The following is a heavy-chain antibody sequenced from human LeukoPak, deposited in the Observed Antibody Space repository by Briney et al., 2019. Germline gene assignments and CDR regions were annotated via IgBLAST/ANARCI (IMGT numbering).Heavy chain of an antibody. CDR1: ECAFSSYW. J-gene: IGHJ4*02. CDR3: ARDPGHYGEGDFDY. CDR2: IKQDGSEK. D-gene: IGHD4-17*01. V-gene: IGHV3-7*01. Sequence: PGGSLRLSCAASECAFSSYWMSWVRQAPGKGLEWVANIKQDGSEKYYVDSVKGRFTISRDNAKNSLYLQMNSLRAEDTAVYYCARDPGHYGEGDFDYWGQGTLVTVSS.